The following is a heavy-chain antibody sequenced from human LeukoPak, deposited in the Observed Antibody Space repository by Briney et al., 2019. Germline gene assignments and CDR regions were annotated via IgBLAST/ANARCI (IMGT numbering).Heavy chain of an antibody. CDR1: GGSFSGYY. CDR3: ARDKLIHDYGDYVGWFDP. D-gene: IGHD4-17*01. J-gene: IGHJ5*02. CDR2: IYYSGST. Sequence: SETLSLTCAVYGGSFSGYYWSWIRQPPGKGLEWIGYIYYSGSTNYNPSLKSRVTISVDTSKNQFSLKLSSVTAADTAVYYCARDKLIHDYGDYVGWFDPWGQGTLVTVSS. V-gene: IGHV4-59*01.